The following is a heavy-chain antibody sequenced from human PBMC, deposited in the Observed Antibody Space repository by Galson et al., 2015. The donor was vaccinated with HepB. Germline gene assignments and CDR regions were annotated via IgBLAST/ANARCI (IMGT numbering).Heavy chain of an antibody. CDR1: GGSISSGDYY. V-gene: IGHV4-30-4*01. J-gene: IGHJ6*03. CDR2: IYYSGST. D-gene: IGHD2-2*02. Sequence: TLSLTCTVSGGSISSGDYYWSWIRQPPGKGLEWIGYIYYSGSTYYNPSLKSRVTMSVDTSKNQFSLKLSSVTAADTAVYYCARAASVVVPAAIRAYYYYYMDVWGKGTTVTVSS. CDR3: ARAASVVVPAAIRAYYYYYMDV.